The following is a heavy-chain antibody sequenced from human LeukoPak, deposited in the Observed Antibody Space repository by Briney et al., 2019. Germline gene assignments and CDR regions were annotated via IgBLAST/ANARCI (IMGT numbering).Heavy chain of an antibody. CDR1: GFTFTSYW. D-gene: IGHD3-10*01. CDR3: ASEDYGSGTPYGMDV. Sequence: GGSLRLSCAASGFTFTSYWMTWVRQVPGKGLEWVANIKQDGSEKFYVGSVRGRFTISRDNARNSVSLQMNSLRAEDTAVYYCASEDYGSGTPYGMDVWGKGTTVTVSS. J-gene: IGHJ6*04. CDR2: IKQDGSEK. V-gene: IGHV3-7*01.